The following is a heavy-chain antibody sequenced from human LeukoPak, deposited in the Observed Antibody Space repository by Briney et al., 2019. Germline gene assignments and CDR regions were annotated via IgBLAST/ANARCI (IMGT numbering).Heavy chain of an antibody. CDR2: IKEDGSEK. V-gene: IGHV3-7*01. CDR1: GFTFSNYW. Sequence: PGGSLRLSCAASGFTFSNYWMNWVRQAPGKGLEWVANIKEDGSEKIYVDSVKGRFTISRDNSKNSLYLQINNLRAEDTAVYYCTRNRGTDYWGQGTLVTVSS. D-gene: IGHD1-1*01. CDR3: TRNRGTDY. J-gene: IGHJ4*02.